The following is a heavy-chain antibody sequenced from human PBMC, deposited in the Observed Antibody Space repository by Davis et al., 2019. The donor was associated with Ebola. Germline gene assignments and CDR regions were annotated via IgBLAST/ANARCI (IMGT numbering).Heavy chain of an antibody. CDR3: ARDVGFEYSSSSNFDY. V-gene: IGHV6-1*01. J-gene: IGHJ4*02. CDR1: GDSVSSNSAA. CDR2: TYYRSKWYN. Sequence: HSQTLSLTCAISGDSVSSNSAAWNWIRQSPSRGLEWLGRTYYRSKWYNDYAVSVKSRITINPDTSKNQFSLQLNSVTPEDTAVYYCARDVGFEYSSSSNFDYWGQGTLVTVSS. D-gene: IGHD6-6*01.